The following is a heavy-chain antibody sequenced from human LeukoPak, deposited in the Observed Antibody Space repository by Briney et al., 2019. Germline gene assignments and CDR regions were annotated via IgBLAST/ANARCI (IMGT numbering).Heavy chain of an antibody. Sequence: SETLSLTCTVSGRSISSYYWSWIRQPAGKVLDWIGRIYTSGSTNYNPSLKSRVTMSVDTSKNQFSLKLSSVTAADTVVYYSQRAGYDIYYYYGMDVWGQGTTVTVSS. CDR2: IYTSGST. V-gene: IGHV4-4*07. CDR1: GRSISSYY. J-gene: IGHJ6*02. CDR3: QRAGYDIYYYYGMDV. D-gene: IGHD3-9*01.